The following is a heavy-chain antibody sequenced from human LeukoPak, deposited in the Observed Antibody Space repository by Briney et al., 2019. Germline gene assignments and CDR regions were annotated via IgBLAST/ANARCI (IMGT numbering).Heavy chain of an antibody. J-gene: IGHJ3*01. CDR2: IRSKTFGSTP. CDR3: TRGPMPVGQDAFYL. Sequence: HPGGSLRLSCTAYGFRLGDYSMSWVRQAPGKGLEWVRFIRSKTFGSTPKYAASVNGRFTISRDDSKSIAYLQMNSLKTEDTGVYYCTRGPMPVGQDAFYLWGQGTKVTVSS. V-gene: IGHV3-49*04. D-gene: IGHD2-2*01. CDR1: GFRLGDYS.